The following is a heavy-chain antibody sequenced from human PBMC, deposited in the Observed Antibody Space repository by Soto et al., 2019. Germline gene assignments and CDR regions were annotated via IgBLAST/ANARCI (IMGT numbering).Heavy chain of an antibody. J-gene: IGHJ3*02. CDR1: GFTFSSYG. D-gene: IGHD2-8*01. CDR2: ISSSSSYI. V-gene: IGHV3-21*01. Sequence: PGGSLRRACAASGFTFSSYGMNWVRRAPGKGLEWVSSISSSSSYIYYADSVKGRFTISRDNAKNSLYLQMNSLRAEDTAVYYCARPLDPCISWVAFDIWGQGKMAIAS. CDR3: ARPLDPCISWVAFDI.